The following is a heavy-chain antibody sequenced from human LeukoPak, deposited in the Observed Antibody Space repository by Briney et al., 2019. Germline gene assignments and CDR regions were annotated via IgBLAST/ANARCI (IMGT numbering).Heavy chain of an antibody. CDR1: GGTFSSYA. J-gene: IGHJ4*02. V-gene: IGHV1-69*13. CDR2: IIPIFGTA. Sequence: ASVKVSCKASGGTFSSYAISWVRQAPGQGLEWMGGIIPIFGTANYAQKFQGRVTITADESTSTAYMELSSLRSEDTAVYYCARAGTVEMTPLDYWGQGTLVTVSS. CDR3: ARAGTVEMTPLDY. D-gene: IGHD5-24*01.